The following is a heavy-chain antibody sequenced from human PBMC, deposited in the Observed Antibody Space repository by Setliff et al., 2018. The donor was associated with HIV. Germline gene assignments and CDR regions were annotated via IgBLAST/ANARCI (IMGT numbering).Heavy chain of an antibody. CDR1: GGSINSYY. D-gene: IGHD3-10*01. CDR2: KHTSGST. Sequence: SETLSLTCSVSGGSINSYYWNWVRQPPGKGLEWIAYKHTSGSTNYNPSLKSRVIISVDTSKNQFSLRLSSVTAADTAVYYCASLDGSESPYIYYYYMDVWGKGTAVTVSS. CDR3: ASLDGSESPYIYYYYMDV. V-gene: IGHV4-4*08. J-gene: IGHJ6*03.